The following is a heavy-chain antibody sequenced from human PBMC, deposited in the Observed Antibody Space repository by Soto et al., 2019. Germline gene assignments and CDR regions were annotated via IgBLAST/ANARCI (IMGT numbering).Heavy chain of an antibody. Sequence: QVQLQESGPGLVKPSGTLSLTCAVSGGSISSSNWWSWVRQPPGKGLEWIGEIFHNGNTYSNPSLTGRVTQSVDKSKNHFALNLNSVAAADTAVYYWAGRTYAMDVWGQATTVTVSS. CDR1: GGSISSSNW. CDR2: IFHNGNT. J-gene: IGHJ6*02. CDR3: AGRTYAMDV. V-gene: IGHV4-4*02.